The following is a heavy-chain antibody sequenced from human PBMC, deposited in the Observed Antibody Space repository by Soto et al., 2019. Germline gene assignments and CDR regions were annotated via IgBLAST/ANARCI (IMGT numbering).Heavy chain of an antibody. V-gene: IGHV4-59*01. CDR1: GGSISSYY. CDR3: ARGAFFYGLKANNWFDP. CDR2: IYYSGST. Sequence: SETLSLTCTFSGGSISSYYWSWIRQPPGKGLEWIGYIYYSGSTNYNPSLKSRVTISVDTSKNQFSLKLSSVTAADTAVYYCARGAFFYGLKANNWFDPWGQGTLVTVSS. J-gene: IGHJ5*02. D-gene: IGHD4-17*01.